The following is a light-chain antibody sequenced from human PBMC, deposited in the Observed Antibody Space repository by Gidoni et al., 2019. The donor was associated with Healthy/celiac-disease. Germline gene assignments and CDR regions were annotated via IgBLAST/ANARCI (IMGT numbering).Light chain of an antibody. CDR1: QRISSY. CDR3: QQLNSYPYT. V-gene: IGKV1-9*01. CDR2: AAS. J-gene: IGKJ2*01. Sequence: DIQLTPPPTFLSASVGDRVTITCRASQRISSYLAWYQQKPGKAPKLLIYAASTLQSGVPSRFSGSGSGTEFTLTISSLQPEDFATYYCQQLNSYPYTFGQGTKLEIK.